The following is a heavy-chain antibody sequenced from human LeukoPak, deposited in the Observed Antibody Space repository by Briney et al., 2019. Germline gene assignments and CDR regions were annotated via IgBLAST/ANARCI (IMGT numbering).Heavy chain of an antibody. CDR2: IYSGGST. V-gene: IGHV3-53*01. CDR3: ARGLCGGDCYDY. D-gene: IGHD2-21*01. Sequence: GGSLRLSCAASGFTVSSNYMSWVRQAPGRGLEWVSVIYSGGSTYYADSVKGRFTISRDNAKNSLYLQMNSLRAEDTAVYYCARGLCGGDCYDYWGQGTLVTVSS. CDR1: GFTVSSNY. J-gene: IGHJ4*02.